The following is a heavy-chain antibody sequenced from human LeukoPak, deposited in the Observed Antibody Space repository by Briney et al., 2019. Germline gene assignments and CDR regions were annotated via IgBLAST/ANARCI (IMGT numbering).Heavy chain of an antibody. Sequence: GASVKVSCKASGGTFSSYAISWVRQAPGQGLEWMGGIIPIFGTANYAQKFQGRVTITADKSTSTAYMELSSLRSEDTAVYYCARYNYPMTARLAAFDIWGQGTMVTVSS. D-gene: IGHD5-24*01. CDR2: IIPIFGTA. CDR3: ARYNYPMTARLAAFDI. J-gene: IGHJ3*02. V-gene: IGHV1-69*06. CDR1: GGTFSSYA.